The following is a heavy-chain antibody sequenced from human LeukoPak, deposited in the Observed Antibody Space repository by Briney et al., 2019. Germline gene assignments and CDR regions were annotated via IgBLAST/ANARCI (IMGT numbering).Heavy chain of an antibody. CDR1: GYTFTSND. CDR3: ARMDTAMAVGIDY. CDR2: MNPNSGNT. J-gene: IGHJ4*02. Sequence: ASVKVSCKASGYTFTSNDINWVRQATGQGLEWMGWMNPNSGNTGYAQKLQGRVTMTTDTSTSTAYMELRSLRSDDTAVYYCARMDTAMAVGIDYWGQGTLVTVSS. V-gene: IGHV1-8*01. D-gene: IGHD5-18*01.